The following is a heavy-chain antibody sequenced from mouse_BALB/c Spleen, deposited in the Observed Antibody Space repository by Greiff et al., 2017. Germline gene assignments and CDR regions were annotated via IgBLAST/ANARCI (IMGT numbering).Heavy chain of an antibody. CDR2: ISSGSSTI. CDR3: ARSAATEAMDY. V-gene: IGHV5-17*02. Sequence: EVQLQESGGGLVQPGGSRKLSCAASGFTFSSFGMHWVRQAPEKGLEWVAYISSGSSTIYYADTVKGRFTISRDNPKNTLFLQMTSLRSEDTAMYYCARSAATEAMDYWGQGTSVTVSS. J-gene: IGHJ4*01. CDR1: GFTFSSFG. D-gene: IGHD1-2*01.